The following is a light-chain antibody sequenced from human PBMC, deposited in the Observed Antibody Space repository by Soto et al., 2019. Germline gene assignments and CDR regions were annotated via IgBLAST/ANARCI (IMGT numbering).Light chain of an antibody. Sequence: EIVLTQSLDTLSLSPGERATLSCRASQSVSSSLAWYQQKPGQAPRLLIYDASNRATGIPARFSGSGSGTDFTLTISSLEPEDFAVYYCHQRSNWPPEVTFGPGTKVDIK. CDR3: HQRSNWPPEVT. CDR1: QSVSSS. V-gene: IGKV3-11*01. CDR2: DAS. J-gene: IGKJ3*01.